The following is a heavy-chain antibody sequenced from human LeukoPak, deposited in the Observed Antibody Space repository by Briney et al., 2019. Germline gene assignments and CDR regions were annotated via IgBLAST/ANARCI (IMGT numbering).Heavy chain of an antibody. V-gene: IGHV3-23*01. CDR2: ISGSGGST. J-gene: IGHJ4*02. CDR1: GFTFDDYG. Sequence: GGSLRLSCAASGFTFDDYGMSWVRQVPGKGLEWVSAISGSGGSTYYADSVKGRFTISRDNSKNTLYLQMNSLRAEDTAVYYCAKDLGIDYVWGSYRPDYWGQGTLVTVSS. CDR3: AKDLGIDYVWGSYRPDY. D-gene: IGHD3-16*02.